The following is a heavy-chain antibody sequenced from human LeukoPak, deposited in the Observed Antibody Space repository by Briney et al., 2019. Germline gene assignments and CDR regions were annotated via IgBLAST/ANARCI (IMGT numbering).Heavy chain of an antibody. J-gene: IGHJ4*02. CDR1: GYTFTSYG. CDR3: ARSYRQVEWLFY. D-gene: IGHD3-3*01. CDR2: ISAYNGNT. Sequence: ASVKVSCKASGYTFTSYGISWVRQAPGQGLEWMGWISAYNGNTNYAQKLQGRVTVTTDTSTGTAYMELRSLRSDDTAVYYCARSYRQVEWLFYWGQGTLVTVSS. V-gene: IGHV1-18*01.